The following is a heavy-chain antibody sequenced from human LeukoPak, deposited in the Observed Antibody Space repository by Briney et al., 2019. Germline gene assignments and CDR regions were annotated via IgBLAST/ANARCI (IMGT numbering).Heavy chain of an antibody. V-gene: IGHV4-39*07. CDR1: GGSISSSSYY. Sequence: PSETLSLTCTVSGGSISSSSYYWGWIRQPPGKGLEWIGSIYYSGSTYYNPSLKSRVTISVDTSKNQFSLKLSSVTAADTAIYYCARGTFYYDSRSYWGFDYWGQGTLVTVSS. CDR2: IYYSGST. J-gene: IGHJ4*02. D-gene: IGHD3-10*01. CDR3: ARGTFYYDSRSYWGFDY.